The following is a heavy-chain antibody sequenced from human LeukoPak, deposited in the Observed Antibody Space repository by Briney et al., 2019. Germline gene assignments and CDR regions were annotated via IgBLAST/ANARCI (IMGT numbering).Heavy chain of an antibody. CDR1: GYTFTSYA. CDR2: SNAGNGNT. Sequence: ASVKVSCKASGYTFTSYAMHWVRQAPGQRLEWMGWSNAGNGNTKYSQELQGRVTMTRDTSISTAYMELSRLRSDDTAVYYCARDDRAAAGSFDIWGQGTMVTVSS. D-gene: IGHD6-13*01. CDR3: ARDDRAAAGSFDI. V-gene: IGHV1-3*02. J-gene: IGHJ3*02.